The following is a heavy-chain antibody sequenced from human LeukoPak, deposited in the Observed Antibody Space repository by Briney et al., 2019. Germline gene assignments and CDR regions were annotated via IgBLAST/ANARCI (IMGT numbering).Heavy chain of an antibody. CDR1: GYTFTGYY. Sequence: GASVKVSRKASGYTFTGYYMQWVRQAPGQGLEWMGWINPNSGGTNYARKFQGRVTMTRDTSISTAYMELSNLRSDDTAMYYCARDASGSPGGWFDPWGQGTPVTVSS. CDR2: INPNSGGT. J-gene: IGHJ5*02. V-gene: IGHV1-2*02. D-gene: IGHD1-26*01. CDR3: ARDASGSPGGWFDP.